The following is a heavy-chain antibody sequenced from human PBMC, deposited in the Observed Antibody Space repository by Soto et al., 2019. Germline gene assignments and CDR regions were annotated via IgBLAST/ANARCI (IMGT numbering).Heavy chain of an antibody. Sequence: QVQLQESCPGLVKPSETMSLTCTVSGGSISSYYWTWIRQPPGKGLEWVGYVYYSGTTYYNPSLQGRVTISVDTSKNQFSLKLKSVAAADTAIYSCARAGSNWRSLFDYWGKGSLVTVSS. CDR1: GGSISSYY. J-gene: IGHJ4*02. CDR3: ARAGSNWRSLFDY. V-gene: IGHV4-59*01. CDR2: VYYSGTT. D-gene: IGHD6-13*01.